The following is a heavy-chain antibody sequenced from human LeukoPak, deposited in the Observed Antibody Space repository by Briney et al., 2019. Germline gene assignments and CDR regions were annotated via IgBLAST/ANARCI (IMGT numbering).Heavy chain of an antibody. D-gene: IGHD6-19*01. Sequence: ASVKVSCKASGYTFTNYDINWVRQATGQGLEWMGWMNPNSGNTGYAQRFQGRITITRNASISTAYMELSSLRSEDTAVYYCARYSILVAGRPQRSFGYGGRGTLVTVSS. CDR2: MNPNSGNT. CDR1: GYTFTNYD. J-gene: IGHJ4*02. CDR3: ARYSILVAGRPQRSFGY. V-gene: IGHV1-8*03.